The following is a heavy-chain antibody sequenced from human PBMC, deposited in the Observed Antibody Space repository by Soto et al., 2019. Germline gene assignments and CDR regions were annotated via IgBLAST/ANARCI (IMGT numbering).Heavy chain of an antibody. CDR3: ARDRGTYSRVY. CDR2: IKEDGSEK. Sequence: GGSLRLSCAASGFTFSRYWMSWVRQAPGKGLEWVANIKEDGSEKYYVDSVKGRFTISRDNAKNSLYLQMNSLRAEDTAVYYCARDRGTYSRVYWGQGTLVTVSS. CDR1: GFTFSRYW. D-gene: IGHD1-26*01. V-gene: IGHV3-7*05. J-gene: IGHJ4*02.